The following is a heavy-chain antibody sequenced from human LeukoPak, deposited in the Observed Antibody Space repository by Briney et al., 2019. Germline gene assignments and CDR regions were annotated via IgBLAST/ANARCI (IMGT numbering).Heavy chain of an antibody. CDR3: ARPFSGYYSFDY. V-gene: IGHV1-46*01. Sequence: ASVKVSCKASGYTFTSYYMHWVRQAPGQGLEWMGIINPSGGSTSYAQKFQDRVTMTRDTSTSTVYMELSSLRSEDTAVYYCARPFSGYYSFDYWGQGTLVTASS. J-gene: IGHJ4*02. D-gene: IGHD3-22*01. CDR2: INPSGGST. CDR1: GYTFTSYY.